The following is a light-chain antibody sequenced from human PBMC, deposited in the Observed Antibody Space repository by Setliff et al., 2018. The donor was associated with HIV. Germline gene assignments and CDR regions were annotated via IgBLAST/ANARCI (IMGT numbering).Light chain of an antibody. CDR1: SGYSNYA. V-gene: IGLV4-69*01. CDR3: QTWVTGIRV. CDR2: VKSDGSH. J-gene: IGLJ3*02. Sequence: QAVVAQSPSASASLGASVEITCTLSSGYSNYAITWHQQQPGRGPRYLMKVKSDGSHTKGDGIPDRFSGSSSGAERHLTISSLQSEDEADYYCQTWVTGIRVFGGGTKVTV.